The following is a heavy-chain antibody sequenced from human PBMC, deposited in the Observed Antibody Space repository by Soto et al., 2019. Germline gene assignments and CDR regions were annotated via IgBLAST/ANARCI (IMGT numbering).Heavy chain of an antibody. CDR1: GFTFSSHN. V-gene: IGHV3-21*02. CDR2: IGTSDSSI. Sequence: EVQLVESGGGLVKPGGSLRLSCAASGFTFSSHNIYWFRQPPGKWLEWVSSIGTSDSSIYYADSVRGRFTISKDNAKNSVYLQMDSLRAEDTAIYHCARELSPMLRAYNWGQGTLVTVSS. D-gene: IGHD3-10*01. CDR3: ARELSPMLRAYN. J-gene: IGHJ4*02.